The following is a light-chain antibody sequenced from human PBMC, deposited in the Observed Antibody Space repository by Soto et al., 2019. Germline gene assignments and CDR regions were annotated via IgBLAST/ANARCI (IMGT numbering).Light chain of an antibody. V-gene: IGKV3-15*01. Sequence: ILMTQSPATLSVSPGERATLSCRASQSVSNNLAWYQQKPGQAPRLLIYDASTRATGIPARFSGSGSGTEFTLTISGRRSEDFAVYYCQQYKNWPPWTFGQGTKVEIK. CDR2: DAS. CDR1: QSVSNN. CDR3: QQYKNWPPWT. J-gene: IGKJ1*01.